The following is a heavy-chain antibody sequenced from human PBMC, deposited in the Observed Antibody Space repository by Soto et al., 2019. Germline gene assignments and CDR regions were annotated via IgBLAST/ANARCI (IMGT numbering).Heavy chain of an antibody. CDR1: GGSISSYY. CDR2: IYYSGSN. Sequence: SETLSLSCTVSGGSISSYYGSWIRQRPGKGLEWIGYIYYSGSNNDNPSLNSRVPISVDTSKNQFSLKLSSVTAADTAVYYCARAPGIAARPNYYYGMDVSGQGTTVTVSS. J-gene: IGHJ6*02. V-gene: IGHV4-59*01. CDR3: ARAPGIAARPNYYYGMDV. D-gene: IGHD6-6*01.